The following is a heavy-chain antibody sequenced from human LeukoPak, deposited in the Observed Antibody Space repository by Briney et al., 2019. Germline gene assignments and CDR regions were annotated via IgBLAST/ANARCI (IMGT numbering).Heavy chain of an antibody. D-gene: IGHD2-2*01. J-gene: IGHJ5*02. Sequence: ASVKVSCKASGYTFTGYYVHWVRQAPGQGLEWMGWINPNSGGTNYAQKFQGRVTMTRDTSISTAYMELSRLRSDDTAVYYCAREVVAVPAAGNNWFDPWGQGTLVTVSS. CDR1: GYTFTGYY. V-gene: IGHV1-2*02. CDR3: AREVVAVPAAGNNWFDP. CDR2: INPNSGGT.